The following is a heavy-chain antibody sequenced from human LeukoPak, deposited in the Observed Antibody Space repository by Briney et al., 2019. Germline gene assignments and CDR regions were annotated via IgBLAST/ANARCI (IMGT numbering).Heavy chain of an antibody. V-gene: IGHV3-23*01. CDR3: ANRGPHYDSS. CDR1: GFTFSNYA. Sequence: GGSLRLSCAASGFTFSNYAMSWVRQAPGKGLEWVSTISGSGGRTHYADSVKGRFTISRDNSKNTLYLQMNSLRAEDTAVYYCANRGPHYDSSWGQGTLVTVSS. CDR2: ISGSGGRT. D-gene: IGHD3-22*01. J-gene: IGHJ4*02.